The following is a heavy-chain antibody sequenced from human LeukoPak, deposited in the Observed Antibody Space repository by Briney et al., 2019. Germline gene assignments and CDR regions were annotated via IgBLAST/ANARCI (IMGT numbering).Heavy chain of an antibody. D-gene: IGHD3-22*01. V-gene: IGHV3-30*03. CDR3: ARPGGYYYDSSGYPFDY. Sequence: GGSLRLSCAASVFTFSGYGMHWVRQAPGKGLELVAVISCDGGNQYYADAVKGRFTISRDNSKNTLYLQMNSLRAEDTAVYYCARPGGYYYDSSGYPFDYWGQGTLVTVSS. J-gene: IGHJ4*02. CDR2: ISCDGGNQ. CDR1: VFTFSGYG.